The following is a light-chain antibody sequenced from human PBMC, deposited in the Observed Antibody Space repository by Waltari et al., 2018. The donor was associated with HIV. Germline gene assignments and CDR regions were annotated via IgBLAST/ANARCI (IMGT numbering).Light chain of an antibody. CDR3: AAWDDSLNGRV. V-gene: IGLV1-44*01. Sequence: QSVLTQPPSVSATPGQRVTISCSGSGSNVGSTAVDWYPQLPGTAPKLVIYDNNQRPSGVPARFSGSPSGTSASLAISGLQSEYEADYYCAAWDDSLNGRVFGGGTKLTVL. J-gene: IGLJ3*02. CDR2: DNN. CDR1: GSNVGSTA.